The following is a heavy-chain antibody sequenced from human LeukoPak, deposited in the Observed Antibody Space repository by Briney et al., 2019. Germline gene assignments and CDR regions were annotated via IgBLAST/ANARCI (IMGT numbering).Heavy chain of an antibody. CDR2: ISSSSSYI. J-gene: IGHJ4*02. CDR1: GFTCSSYS. Sequence: GGSLRISCAASGFTCSSYSMNWVRQAPGRGLEWGSCISSSSSYIYYAGSVKGRFTISRDNAKNSLYLQMNSLRAEDTAVYYCARVLMPRDSSGYSYPGGFDYWGQGTLVTVSS. V-gene: IGHV3-21*01. CDR3: ARVLMPRDSSGYSYPGGFDY. D-gene: IGHD3-22*01.